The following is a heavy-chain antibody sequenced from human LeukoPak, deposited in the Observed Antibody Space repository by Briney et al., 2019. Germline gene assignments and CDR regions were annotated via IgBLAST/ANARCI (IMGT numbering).Heavy chain of an antibody. CDR2: ISAYNGNT. V-gene: IGHV1-18*01. CDR1: GYTFTSYG. CDR3: ARERASGGATDY. Sequence: ASVKVSCKASGYTFTSYGISWVRQAPGQGLEWMGWISAYNGNTNYAQKLQVRVTMTTDTSTSKAYMELRSLRSDDTAVYYCARERASGGATDYWGQGTLVTVSS. J-gene: IGHJ4*02. D-gene: IGHD3-16*01.